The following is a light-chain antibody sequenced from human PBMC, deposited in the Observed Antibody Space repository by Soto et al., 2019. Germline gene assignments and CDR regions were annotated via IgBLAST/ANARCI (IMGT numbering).Light chain of an antibody. J-gene: IGKJ1*01. CDR2: GAS. CDR3: QQYNDWPRT. Sequence: EIVMTQSPATLSVSPGERATLSCRASQSVSSNLAWYQQKPGQAPRLLISGASTRATGIPARFSGSGSGTEVTLTISSLQSEGFAVSYCQQYNDWPRTFGQGTKVEI. CDR1: QSVSSN. V-gene: IGKV3-15*01.